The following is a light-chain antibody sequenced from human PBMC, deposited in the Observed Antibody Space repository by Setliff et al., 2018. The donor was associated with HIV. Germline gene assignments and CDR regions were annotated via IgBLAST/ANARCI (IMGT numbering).Light chain of an antibody. V-gene: IGLV2-14*03. Sequence: QSALAQPASVSGSPGQSITISCTGTSRDVGGYNYVSWYQQHPGKAPKLMIYDLINRPSGVSNRFSGSRSGNTASLTISGLQAEDEADYYCSSHTSSSTLIFGGGTKVTVL. J-gene: IGLJ2*01. CDR2: DLI. CDR3: SSHTSSSTLI. CDR1: SRDVGGYNY.